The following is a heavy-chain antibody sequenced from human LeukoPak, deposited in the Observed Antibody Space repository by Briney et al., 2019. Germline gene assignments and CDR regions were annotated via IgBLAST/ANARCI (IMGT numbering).Heavy chain of an antibody. CDR2: ISAYNGNT. CDR1: GYTFTSYG. V-gene: IGHV1-18*01. Sequence: GASVKVSCKASGYTFTSYGISWVRQAPGQGLEWMGWISAYNGNTNYAQKLQGRVTMNTDTSTSTAYMELRSLRSDDTAVYYCARDYSTMGWGGNWFDPWGQGTLVTVSS. J-gene: IGHJ5*02. D-gene: IGHD3-10*01. CDR3: ARDYSTMGWGGNWFDP.